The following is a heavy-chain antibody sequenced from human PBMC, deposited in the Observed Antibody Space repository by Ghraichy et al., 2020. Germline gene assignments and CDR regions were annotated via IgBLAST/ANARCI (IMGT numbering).Heavy chain of an antibody. CDR1: GFTFSSYS. CDR3: ARDGYGDSDYFDY. V-gene: IGHV3-21*01. CDR2: ISSSSSYI. Sequence: GGSLRLSCAASGFTFSSYSMNWVRQAPGKGLEWVSSISSSSSYIYYADSVKGRFTISRDNAKNSLYLQMNSLRAEDTAVYYCARDGYGDSDYFDYWGQGTLVTVSS. J-gene: IGHJ4*02. D-gene: IGHD4-17*01.